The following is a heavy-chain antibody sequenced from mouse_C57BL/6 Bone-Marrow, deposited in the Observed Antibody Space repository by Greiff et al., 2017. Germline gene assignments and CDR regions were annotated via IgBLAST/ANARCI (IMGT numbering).Heavy chain of an antibody. CDR2: INPNNGGT. CDR1: GYTFTDYN. V-gene: IGHV1-22*01. D-gene: IGHD2-5*01. J-gene: IGHJ3*01. Sequence: VQLQQSGPELVKPGASVKMSCKASGYTFTDYNMHWVKQSHGKSLEWIGYINPNNGGTSYNQKFKGKATLTVNKSSSTAYMELRSLTSEDSAVYYCARKVYSNYGGFFAYWGQGTLVTVSA. CDR3: ARKVYSNYGGFFAY.